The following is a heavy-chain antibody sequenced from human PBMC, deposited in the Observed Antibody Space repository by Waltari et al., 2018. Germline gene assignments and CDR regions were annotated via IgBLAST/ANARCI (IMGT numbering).Heavy chain of an antibody. Sequence: QVQLQESGPGLVKPSQTLSLTCTVSGGSISSGSYYWSWIRQPAGKGLEWIGRIYTSGSTNYNPALKSRVTISVDTSKNQFSLKLSSVTAADTAVYYCARGNTMIVVAWGQGTLVTVSS. CDR3: ARGNTMIVVA. D-gene: IGHD3-22*01. J-gene: IGHJ5*02. CDR1: GGSISSGSYY. CDR2: IYTSGST. V-gene: IGHV4-61*02.